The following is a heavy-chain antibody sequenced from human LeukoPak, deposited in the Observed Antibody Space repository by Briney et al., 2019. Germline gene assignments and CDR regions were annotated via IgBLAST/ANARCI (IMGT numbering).Heavy chain of an antibody. CDR2: ISSSSSTI. J-gene: IGHJ4*02. V-gene: IGHV3-48*04. D-gene: IGHD3-22*01. Sequence: GGSLRLSCAASGFTFSSYSMNWVRQAPGKGLEWVSYISSSSSTIYYADSVKGRFTISRDNAKNSLYLQMNSLRAQDTAVYYCARSPYYYDSSGYYQWGQGTLVTVSS. CDR3: ARSPYYYDSSGYYQ. CDR1: GFTFSSYS.